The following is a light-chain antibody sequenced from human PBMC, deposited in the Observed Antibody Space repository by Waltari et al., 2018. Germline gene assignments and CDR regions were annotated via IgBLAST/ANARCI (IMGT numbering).Light chain of an antibody. CDR3: QKYVNLPAT. J-gene: IGKJ1*01. CDR2: DAS. CDR1: QSVSKY. Sequence: CRDRQSVSKYLAWYQQKPGQAPRLLIYDASTRATGIPDRFSGSGAGTDFSLTISRLEPEDFAVYYCQKYVNLPATFGQGTKVEIK. V-gene: IGKV3-20*01.